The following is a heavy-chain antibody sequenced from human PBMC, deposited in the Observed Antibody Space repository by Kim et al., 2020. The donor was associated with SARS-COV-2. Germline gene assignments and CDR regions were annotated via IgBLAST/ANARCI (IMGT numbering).Heavy chain of an antibody. D-gene: IGHD1-7*01. Sequence: SDTRYDPSFQGQVTISADKSISTAYRQWSSLKASDTAMYYCARQGNSVDYWGQGTLVTVSS. J-gene: IGHJ4*02. CDR2: SDT. V-gene: IGHV5-51*01. CDR3: ARQGNSVDY.